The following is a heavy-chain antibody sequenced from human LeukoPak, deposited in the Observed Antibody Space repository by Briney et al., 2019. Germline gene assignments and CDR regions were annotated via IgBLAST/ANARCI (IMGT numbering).Heavy chain of an antibody. CDR2: IRQDGSER. V-gene: IGHV3-7*01. D-gene: IGHD5-12*01. CDR3: ARDWGSTGYDLYDS. CDR1: GFIFSNYW. Sequence: PGGSLRLSCEASGFIFSNYWKTWVRQAPGKGLEWVAHIRQDGSERHYVDSVKDRFTISRDNAKNSLDLQMDSLRAEDTAVYYCARDWGSTGYDLYDSWGQGTLVTVSS. J-gene: IGHJ4*02.